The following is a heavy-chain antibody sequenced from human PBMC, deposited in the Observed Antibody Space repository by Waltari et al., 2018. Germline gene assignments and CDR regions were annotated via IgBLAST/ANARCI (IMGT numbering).Heavy chain of an antibody. D-gene: IGHD2-2*01. V-gene: IGHV6-1*01. CDR1: GDSVSSNSAA. CDR3: ARDQIPPYQLLSNWFDP. Sequence: QVQLQQSGPGLVKPSQTLSLTCAISGDSVSSNSAAWNWLRQSPSRGLEWLGRTYYRSKWYNDYAVSVKSRITINPDTSKNQFSLQLNSVTPEDTAVYYCARDQIPPYQLLSNWFDPWGQGTLVTVSS. CDR2: TYYRSKWYN. J-gene: IGHJ5*02.